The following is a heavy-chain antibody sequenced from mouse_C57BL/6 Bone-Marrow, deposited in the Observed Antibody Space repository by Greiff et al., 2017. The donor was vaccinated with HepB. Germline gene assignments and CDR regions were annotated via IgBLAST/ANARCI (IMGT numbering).Heavy chain of an antibody. CDR2: IDPETGGT. V-gene: IGHV1-15*01. J-gene: IGHJ1*03. CDR1: GYTFTDYE. CDR3: TSYYTDRYFDV. D-gene: IGHD2-12*01. Sequence: QVQLQQSGAELVRPGASVTLSCKASGYTFTDYEMHWVKQTPVHGLEWIGAIDPETGGTAYNQKFKGKAILTADKSSSTAYMELRILTSEDSAVYYCTSYYTDRYFDVWGTGTTVTVSS.